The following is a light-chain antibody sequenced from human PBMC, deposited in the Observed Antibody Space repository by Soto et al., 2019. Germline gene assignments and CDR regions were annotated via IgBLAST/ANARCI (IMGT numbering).Light chain of an antibody. CDR1: QSISYW. J-gene: IGKJ4*01. CDR3: QHYDGYSWLT. V-gene: IGKV1-5*03. Sequence: DIQLTQSPSTLSASVGDRVTITCRASQSISYWLAWYQQKAGKAPKLLIYTASNLNSGVPSRFSGSGSGTEFTLTNTSLQPDDFATYHCQHYDGYSWLTFGGGTKVEIK. CDR2: TAS.